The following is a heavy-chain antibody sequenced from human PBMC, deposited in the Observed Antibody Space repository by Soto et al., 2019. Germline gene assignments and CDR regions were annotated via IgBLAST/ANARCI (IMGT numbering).Heavy chain of an antibody. CDR3: AKLRDYYDSSGYENWFDP. Sequence: ASVKVSCKASGGTFSSYAISWVRQAPGQGLEWMGGIIPIFGTANYAQKFQGRVTITADESTSTAYMELSSLRSEDTAVYYCAKLRDYYDSSGYENWFDPWGQGTLVTVSS. CDR1: GGTFSSYA. J-gene: IGHJ5*02. V-gene: IGHV1-69*13. CDR2: IIPIFGTA. D-gene: IGHD3-22*01.